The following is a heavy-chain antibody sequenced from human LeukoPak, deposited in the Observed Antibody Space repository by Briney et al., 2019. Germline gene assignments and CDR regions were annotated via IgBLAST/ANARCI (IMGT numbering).Heavy chain of an antibody. CDR1: GFTFSGYS. CDR3: ARDLYRTVVVPHYFDY. V-gene: IGHV3-21*01. D-gene: IGHD3-22*01. J-gene: IGHJ4*02. CDR2: ISTSSSYI. Sequence: GGSLRLSCGASGFTFSGYSMNWVRQAPGRGLEWVSSISTSSSYIYYADSVKGRFTISRDNAKKSLYLQMNSLRPEDTAVYYCARDLYRTVVVPHYFDYWGQGTLGTVSS.